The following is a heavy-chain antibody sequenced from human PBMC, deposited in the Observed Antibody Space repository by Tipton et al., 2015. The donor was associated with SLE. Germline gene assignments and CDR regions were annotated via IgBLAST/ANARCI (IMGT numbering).Heavy chain of an antibody. CDR2: ISYDGSQE. D-gene: IGHD4-17*01. Sequence: SLRLSCAASGFTFSNYAMHWVRQAPGKGLEWVTLISYDGSQEYYADSVKGRFTISVDKSKNQFSLKLSSVTVADTAVYYCAKDYNHDNADYNWGQGTLVIVSS. J-gene: IGHJ4*02. CDR1: GFTFSNYA. V-gene: IGHV3-30*04. CDR3: AKDYNHDNADYN.